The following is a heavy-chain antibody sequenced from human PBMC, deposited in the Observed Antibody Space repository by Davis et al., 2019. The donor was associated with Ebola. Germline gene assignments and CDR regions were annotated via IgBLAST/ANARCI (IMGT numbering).Heavy chain of an antibody. V-gene: IGHV4-34*01. CDR2: INHSGST. CDR3: ARDMAGKFDY. Sequence: PSETLSLTCAVYGGSFRGYYWTWIRQPPGKGLEWIGEINHSGSTNYNPSLKSRVTMSVDTSKKQFSLKLSSVTAADTAVYYCARDMAGKFDYWGQGTLVTVSS. J-gene: IGHJ4*02. CDR1: GGSFRGYY. D-gene: IGHD6-19*01.